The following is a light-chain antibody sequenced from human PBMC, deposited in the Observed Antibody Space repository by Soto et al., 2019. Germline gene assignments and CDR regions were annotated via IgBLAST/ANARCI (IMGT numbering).Light chain of an antibody. CDR2: GNI. V-gene: IGLV1-40*01. Sequence: QSVLTQPPSVSGAPGQRITISCTGNSSNIGAGYDVHWYQQVPGTAPKVLIYGNINRPSGVPDRFSGSKSGTSASLAITGLQAEDEADYYCQSYDSSLSGLFGGGTKLTVL. J-gene: IGLJ3*02. CDR3: QSYDSSLSGL. CDR1: SSNIGAGYD.